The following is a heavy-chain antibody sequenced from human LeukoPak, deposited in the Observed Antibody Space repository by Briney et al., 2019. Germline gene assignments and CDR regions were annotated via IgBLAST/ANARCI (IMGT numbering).Heavy chain of an antibody. V-gene: IGHV3-74*01. Sequence: GGSLRLSCAASGSTFTRYWMHWVRQVPGKGLVWVSRVNPDGSSVTYGDSVKGRFTSSRDNAKNTLYLQMHSLRAEDMAVYYCARGGSYGDYWGQGILVTVSS. D-gene: IGHD3-16*01. CDR1: GSTFTRYW. CDR2: VNPDGSSV. CDR3: ARGGSYGDY. J-gene: IGHJ4*02.